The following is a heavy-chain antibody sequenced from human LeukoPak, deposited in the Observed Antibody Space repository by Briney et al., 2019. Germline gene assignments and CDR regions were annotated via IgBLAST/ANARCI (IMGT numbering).Heavy chain of an antibody. D-gene: IGHD3-22*01. J-gene: IGHJ4*02. CDR1: GFTFSDNA. V-gene: IGHV3-15*01. CDR3: TTVRPGTSGYSY. CDR2: VRSKADGGTT. Sequence: PGGSLRLSCAASGFTFSDNALTWVRQAPGKGLEWVGRVRSKADGGTTDYAAPAKGRFTISRDDSKNTVLLQMNSLKTEDTAAYYCTTVRPGTSGYSYWGQGTLVTVSS.